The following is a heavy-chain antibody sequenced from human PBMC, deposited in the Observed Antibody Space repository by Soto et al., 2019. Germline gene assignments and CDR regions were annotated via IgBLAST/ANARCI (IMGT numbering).Heavy chain of an antibody. Sequence: GASVKVSCKASGYTFTSYGISWVRQAPGQGLEWMGWISAYNGNTNYAQKLQGRVTMTTDTSTSTAYMELRSLRSDDTAVYYCAVLWFGELLPYYYGMDVWGHGTTVTVSS. CDR2: ISAYNGNT. CDR1: GYTFTSYG. D-gene: IGHD3-10*01. CDR3: AVLWFGELLPYYYGMDV. J-gene: IGHJ6*02. V-gene: IGHV1-18*01.